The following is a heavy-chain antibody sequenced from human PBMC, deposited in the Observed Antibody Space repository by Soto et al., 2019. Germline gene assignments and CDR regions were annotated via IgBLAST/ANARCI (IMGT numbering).Heavy chain of an antibody. CDR1: GFTFSSYG. Sequence: QVQLVESGGGVVQPGRSLRLSCAASGFTFSSYGMHWVRQAPGKGLEWVAVISYDGSKKYYADSVKGRFTISRDNSKNTLYLQMNSLRAEDTAVYYCAKDFADYGGNSGLNYYYGMDVWGQGTTVTVSS. D-gene: IGHD4-17*01. CDR2: ISYDGSKK. CDR3: AKDFADYGGNSGLNYYYGMDV. V-gene: IGHV3-30*18. J-gene: IGHJ6*02.